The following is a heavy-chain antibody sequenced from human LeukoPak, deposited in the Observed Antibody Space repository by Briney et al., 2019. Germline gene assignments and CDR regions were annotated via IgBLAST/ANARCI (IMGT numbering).Heavy chain of an antibody. J-gene: IGHJ4*02. V-gene: IGHV1-18*01. CDR3: AGSRLELPSLRVH. Sequence: GASVKVSCKTSGYTFTSFGISWVRQAPGQGLEWMGWISGYNGYTNYAQNLQGRVTVTTDTSTSTVYMELRSLRSDDTAVYYCAGSRLELPSLRVHWGQGTLVTVSS. CDR1: GYTFTSFG. D-gene: IGHD1-7*01. CDR2: ISGYNGYT.